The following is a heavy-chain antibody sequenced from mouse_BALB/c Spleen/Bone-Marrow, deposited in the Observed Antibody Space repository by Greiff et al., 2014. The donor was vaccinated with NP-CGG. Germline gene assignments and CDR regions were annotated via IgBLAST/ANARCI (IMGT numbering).Heavy chain of an antibody. J-gene: IGHJ3*01. CDR3: AAYYRYLAWFAY. Sequence: VQLQQSGAELVKPGASVKLSCTASGFNIKDTYMHWVEQRPEQGLEWIGRIDPANGNTKYDPKFQGKATITADTSSNTAYLQLSSLTSEDTAVYYCAAYYRYLAWFAYWGQGTLVTVSA. V-gene: IGHV14-3*02. CDR2: IDPANGNT. D-gene: IGHD2-14*01. CDR1: GFNIKDTY.